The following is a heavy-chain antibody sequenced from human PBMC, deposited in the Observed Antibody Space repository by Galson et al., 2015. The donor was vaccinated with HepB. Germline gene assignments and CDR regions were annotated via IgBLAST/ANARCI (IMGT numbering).Heavy chain of an antibody. CDR2: IIPILGIA. Sequence: SVKVSCKASGGTFSSYAISWVRQAPGQGLEWMGRIIPILGIANDAQKFQGRVTITADKSTSTAYMELSSLRSEDTAVYYCARDQPVSYYDSSGYYFGYWGQGTLVTVSS. CDR1: GGTFSSYA. J-gene: IGHJ4*02. D-gene: IGHD3-22*01. CDR3: ARDQPVSYYDSSGYYFGY. V-gene: IGHV1-69*04.